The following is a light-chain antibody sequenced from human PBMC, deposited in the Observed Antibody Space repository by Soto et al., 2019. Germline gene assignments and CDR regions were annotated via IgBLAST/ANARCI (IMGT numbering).Light chain of an antibody. Sequence: DIQMTQYPSTLSASVGDRVTITCRASQSISSWLAWYQQKPGKAPKLLIYKACSLESGVPSRFSGSGSGTEFTLTISSLQPDDFATYYCQQYNSYPWTFGQGTKVEIK. CDR2: KAC. V-gene: IGKV1-5*03. CDR3: QQYNSYPWT. CDR1: QSISSW. J-gene: IGKJ1*01.